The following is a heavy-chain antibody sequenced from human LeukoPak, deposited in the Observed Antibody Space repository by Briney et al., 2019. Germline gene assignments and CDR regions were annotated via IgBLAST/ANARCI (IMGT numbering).Heavy chain of an antibody. J-gene: IGHJ4*02. CDR1: GFTFRTYW. CDR2: ISSSSSYI. V-gene: IGHV3-21*01. Sequence: GGSLRLSCAASGFTFRTYWMHWVRQAPGKGLEWVSSISSSSSYIYYADSVKGRFTISRDNAKNSLYLQMNSLRAEDTAVYYCARDSSSWYYFDYWGQGTLVTVSS. CDR3: ARDSSSWYYFDY. D-gene: IGHD6-13*01.